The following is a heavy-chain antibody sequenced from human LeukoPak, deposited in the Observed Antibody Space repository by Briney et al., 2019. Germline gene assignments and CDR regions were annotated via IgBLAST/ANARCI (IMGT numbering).Heavy chain of an antibody. V-gene: IGHV5-51*01. Sequence: GGSLQISSKASGYSFTSYWIGWVRPMTGKGVEWMGIIYPGDSDTRYSPSFQGQVTISADKSIRTAYWQWSSLKASDTAMYYCARLGSITTGRYFDYWGQGTLGTVSA. J-gene: IGHJ4*02. D-gene: IGHD3-3*01. CDR3: ARLGSITTGRYFDY. CDR2: IYPGDSDT. CDR1: GYSFTSYW.